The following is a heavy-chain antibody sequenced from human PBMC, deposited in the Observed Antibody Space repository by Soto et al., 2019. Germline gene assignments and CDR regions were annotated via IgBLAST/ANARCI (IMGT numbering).Heavy chain of an antibody. CDR1: GYSFIDYW. Sequence: GESLKISCKGSGYSFIDYWIGWVRQVPGKGLEWMGVIYPGDSDTRYSPSFQGHVTNSADKSISTAYLQWSTLKASDTAMYYCARTSAAGKYYYGMDVWGQGTTVTVSS. V-gene: IGHV5-51*01. D-gene: IGHD6-13*01. J-gene: IGHJ6*02. CDR2: IYPGDSDT. CDR3: ARTSAAGKYYYGMDV.